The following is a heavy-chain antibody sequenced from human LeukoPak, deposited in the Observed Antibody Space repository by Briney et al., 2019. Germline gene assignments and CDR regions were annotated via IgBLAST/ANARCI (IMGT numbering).Heavy chain of an antibody. CDR2: ISGSGGST. CDR1: GFTFSSYA. V-gene: IGHV3-23*01. Sequence: GGSLRPSCAASGFTFSSYAMSWVRQAPGKGLEWVSAISGSGGSTYYADSVKGRFTISRDNSKNTLYLQMNSLRAEDTAVYYCARSPTYSSGWYLERDWGQGTLVTVSS. D-gene: IGHD6-19*01. J-gene: IGHJ4*02. CDR3: ARSPTYSSGWYLERD.